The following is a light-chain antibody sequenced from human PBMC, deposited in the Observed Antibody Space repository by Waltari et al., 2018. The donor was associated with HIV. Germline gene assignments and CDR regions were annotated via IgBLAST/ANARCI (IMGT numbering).Light chain of an antibody. V-gene: IGLV2-11*01. CDR3: CSYADKYTWV. CDR2: EVN. CDR1: SSDSGDYNY. Sequence: QPALTQPRPVSGSPGQSGTISCTGTSSDSGDYNYVSWYQQHPGKAPKLMIFEVNKRPSGVPDRFSGSKSGNTASLTISGLQAEDEADYYCCSYADKYTWVFGGGTKLTVL. J-gene: IGLJ3*02.